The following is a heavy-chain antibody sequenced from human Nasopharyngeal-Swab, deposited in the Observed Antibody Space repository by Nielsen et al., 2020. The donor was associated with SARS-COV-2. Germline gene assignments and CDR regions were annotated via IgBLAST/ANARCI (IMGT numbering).Heavy chain of an antibody. CDR2: IKQDGSEK. CDR1: GFTFTSYW. D-gene: IGHD6-19*01. V-gene: IGHV3-7*04. CDR3: ARASRSDLSAEYFQY. Sequence: GGSLRLSCATSGFTFTSYWMTWVRQAPGKGLEWVASIKQDGSEKYYVDSVKGRFTISRDNAKNSLYLQMNSLRAEDTAVYYCARASRSDLSAEYFQYWGQGTLVTVSS. J-gene: IGHJ1*01.